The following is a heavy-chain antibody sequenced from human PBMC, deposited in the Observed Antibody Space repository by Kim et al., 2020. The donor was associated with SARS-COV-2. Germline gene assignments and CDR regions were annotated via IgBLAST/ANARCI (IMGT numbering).Heavy chain of an antibody. CDR2: ISGSGGST. CDR1: GFTFSSYA. V-gene: IGHV3-23*01. Sequence: GGSLRLSCAASGFTFSSYAMSWVRQAPGKGLEWVSAISGSGGSTYYADSVKGRFTISRDNSKNTLYLQMNSLRAEDTAVYYCAKEPVLLWFGEINYFDYCGQGTLVTVSS. CDR3: AKEPVLLWFGEINYFDY. D-gene: IGHD3-10*01. J-gene: IGHJ4*02.